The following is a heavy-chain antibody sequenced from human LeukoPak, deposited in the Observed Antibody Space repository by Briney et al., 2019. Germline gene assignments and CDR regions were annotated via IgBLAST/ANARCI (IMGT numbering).Heavy chain of an antibody. CDR3: ARLGYGPIEYYYYMDV. CDR2: IYTSGST. CDR1: GGSISSYY. J-gene: IGHJ6*03. Sequence: SETLSLTCTVSGGSISSYYWSWIRQPLGKGLEWIGYIYTSGSTNYNPSLKSRVTISVDTSKNQFSLKLSSVTAADTAVYYCARLGYGPIEYYYYMDVWGKGTTVTVSS. D-gene: IGHD7-27*01. V-gene: IGHV4-4*09.